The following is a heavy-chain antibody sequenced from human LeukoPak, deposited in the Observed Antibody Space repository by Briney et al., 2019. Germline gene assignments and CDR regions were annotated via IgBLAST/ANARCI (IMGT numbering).Heavy chain of an antibody. J-gene: IGHJ4*02. V-gene: IGHV4-34*01. Sequence: SETLSLTCAVYGGSFSGYYWSWIRQPPGKGLEWIGEINHSGSTNYNPSLKSRVTISVDTSKNQFSLKLSSVTAADTAVYHCARGGLRYFDWLLQEFDYWGQGTLVTVSS. CDR3: ARGGLRYFDWLLQEFDY. CDR1: GGSFSGYY. D-gene: IGHD3-9*01. CDR2: INHSGST.